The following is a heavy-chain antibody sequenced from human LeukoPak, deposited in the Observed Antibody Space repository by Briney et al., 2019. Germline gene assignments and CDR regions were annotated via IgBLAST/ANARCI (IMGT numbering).Heavy chain of an antibody. Sequence: GGSLRLSCAASGTFSGSWMHWVRQVPGKGLVWVSRLNSDGSSINYADSVKGRFTISRDNAENTLYLQMNSLRVEDTAVYYCARGVADTLDYWGQGTLVTVSS. V-gene: IGHV3-74*01. CDR2: LNSDGSSI. CDR1: GTFSGSW. D-gene: IGHD6-19*01. J-gene: IGHJ4*02. CDR3: ARGVADTLDY.